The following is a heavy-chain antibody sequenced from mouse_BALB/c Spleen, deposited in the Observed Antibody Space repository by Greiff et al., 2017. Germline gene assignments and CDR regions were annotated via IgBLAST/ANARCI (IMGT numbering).Heavy chain of an antibody. D-gene: IGHD2-4*01. CDR2: ISSGGSYT. CDR3: ARPHYDPYYAMDY. CDR1: GFTFSSYA. J-gene: IGHJ4*01. V-gene: IGHV5-9-3*01. Sequence: EVQRVESGGGLVKPGGSLKLSCAASGFTFSSYAMSWVRQTPEKRLEWVATISSGGSYTYYPDSVKGRFTISRDNAKNTLYLQMSSLRSEDTAMYYCARPHYDPYYAMDYWGQGTSVTVSS.